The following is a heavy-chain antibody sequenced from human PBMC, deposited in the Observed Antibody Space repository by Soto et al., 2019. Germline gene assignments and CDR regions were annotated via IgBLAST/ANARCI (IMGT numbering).Heavy chain of an antibody. Sequence: ASVKVSCKASGYTFTGYYMHWVRQAPGQGLEWMGWVNPNSGGTNFAQKFQGRVTMTRDTSISTAYMELSRLRSDDTAVYYCARDSRNWLIFDYWGQGTLVTSPQ. V-gene: IGHV1-2*02. D-gene: IGHD6-13*01. CDR2: VNPNSGGT. CDR1: GYTFTGYY. CDR3: ARDSRNWLIFDY. J-gene: IGHJ4*02.